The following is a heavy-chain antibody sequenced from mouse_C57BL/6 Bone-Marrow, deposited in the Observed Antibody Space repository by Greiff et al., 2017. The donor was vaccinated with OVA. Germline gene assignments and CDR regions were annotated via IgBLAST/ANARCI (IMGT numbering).Heavy chain of an antibody. CDR1: GFTFSNYW. CDR3: SELGFDY. CDR2: IRLKSDNYAT. J-gene: IGHJ2*01. Sequence: EVHLVESGGGLVQPGGSMKLSCVASGFTFSNYWMNWVRQSPEKGLEWVAQIRLKSDNYATYSAVSGLGRFTISRDDSKSSVYLQTNNLRAEDTEIYYCSELGFDYWGQGTTLTVSA. D-gene: IGHD4-1*01. V-gene: IGHV6-3*01.